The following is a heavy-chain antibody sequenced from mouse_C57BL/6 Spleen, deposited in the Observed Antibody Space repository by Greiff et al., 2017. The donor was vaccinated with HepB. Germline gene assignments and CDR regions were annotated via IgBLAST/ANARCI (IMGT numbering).Heavy chain of an antibody. CDR2: IYPRDGST. J-gene: IGHJ1*03. V-gene: IGHV1-78*01. Sequence: QVQLQQSDAELVKPGASVKISCKASGYTFTDHTIHWMKQRPEQGLEWIGYIYPRDGSTKYNEKFKGKATLTADKSSSTAYMQLNSLTSEDSAVYFCARGGIYYCGGSDWYFDVWGTGTTVTVSS. CDR3: ARGGIYYCGGSDWYFDV. D-gene: IGHD1-1*01. CDR1: GYTFTDHT.